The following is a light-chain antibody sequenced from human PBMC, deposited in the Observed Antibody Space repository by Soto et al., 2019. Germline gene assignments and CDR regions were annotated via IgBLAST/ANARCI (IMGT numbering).Light chain of an antibody. CDR2: EVT. Sequence: TISCTGTSSDVGGYDYVSWYQQHPGKAPKLMIYEVTIRPSGVSDRFSGSKSGNTASLTVSGLQAEDEADYYCSSYTGGNPSYVFGTGTKVTVL. CDR3: SSYTGGNPSYV. V-gene: IGLV2-8*01. CDR1: SSDVGGYDY. J-gene: IGLJ1*01.